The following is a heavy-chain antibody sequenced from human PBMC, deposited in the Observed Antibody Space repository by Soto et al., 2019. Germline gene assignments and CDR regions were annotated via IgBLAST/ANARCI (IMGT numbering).Heavy chain of an antibody. Sequence: EVQLVESGGGLVQPGGSLRLSCAASGFTFSSYWMHWVRQAPGKGLVWVSRINSDGSSTSYADSVKGRFTISRDNAKNTLYLRINGLRAEDTGVYYCARGGRYSGYDWRDYWGQGTLVTVSS. D-gene: IGHD5-12*01. CDR3: ARGGRYSGYDWRDY. J-gene: IGHJ4*02. CDR1: GFTFSSYW. CDR2: INSDGSST. V-gene: IGHV3-74*01.